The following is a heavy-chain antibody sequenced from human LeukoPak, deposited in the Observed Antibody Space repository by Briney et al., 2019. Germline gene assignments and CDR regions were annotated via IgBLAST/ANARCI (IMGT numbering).Heavy chain of an antibody. J-gene: IGHJ4*02. CDR2: IKQDGSEK. D-gene: IGHD3-10*01. Sequence: PGGSLRLSCAASGFTVSSNYMSWVRQAPGKGLEWVANIKQDGSEKYYVDSVKGRFTISRDNAKNSLYLQMNSLRAEDTAVYYCARDRRLWFGESHFDYWGQGTLVTVSS. CDR1: GFTVSSNY. V-gene: IGHV3-7*01. CDR3: ARDRRLWFGESHFDY.